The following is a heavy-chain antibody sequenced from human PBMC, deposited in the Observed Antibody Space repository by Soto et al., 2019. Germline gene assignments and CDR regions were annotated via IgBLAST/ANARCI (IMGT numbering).Heavy chain of an antibody. Sequence: GGSLRLSCSASGFTFSSYAMHWVRQAPGKGLEYVSAISSNGGSTYYADSVKGRFTISRDNSKNTLYLQMSSLRAEDTAVYYCVKAKTPAVAGRSRLGPWGQGTLVTVSS. D-gene: IGHD6-19*01. CDR3: VKAKTPAVAGRSRLGP. CDR1: GFTFSSYA. J-gene: IGHJ5*02. V-gene: IGHV3-64D*08. CDR2: ISSNGGST.